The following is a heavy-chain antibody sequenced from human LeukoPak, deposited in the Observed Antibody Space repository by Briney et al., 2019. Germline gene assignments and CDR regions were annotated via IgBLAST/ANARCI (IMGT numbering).Heavy chain of an antibody. J-gene: IGHJ4*02. CDR3: ARDSRRVTAKDFDY. Sequence: PGGSLRLSCAASGFTFSSYSMNWVRQAPGKGLEWVSSFSSSSSYIYYADSVKGRFTISRDNAKNSLYLQMNSLRAEDTAVYYCARDSRRVTAKDFDYWGQGTLVTVSS. CDR1: GFTFSSYS. V-gene: IGHV3-21*01. D-gene: IGHD2-15*01. CDR2: FSSSSSYI.